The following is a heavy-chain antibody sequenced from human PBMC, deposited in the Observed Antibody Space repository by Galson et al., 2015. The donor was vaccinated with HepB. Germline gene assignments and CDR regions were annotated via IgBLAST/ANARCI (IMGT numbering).Heavy chain of an antibody. CDR3: ARGGTYFHSGNFSPFDP. J-gene: IGHJ5*02. CDR1: GFTFSHYD. D-gene: IGHD3-10*01. CDR2: ISYDGSKK. V-gene: IGHV3-30-3*01. Sequence: SLRLSCAVSGFTFSHYDMHWVRQAPGEGLEWVASISYDGSKKYFADSVRGRFTLSRDYYTNTLSLQMSGLKIEDTAVYYCARGGTYFHSGNFSPFDPWGQGTLVIVSS.